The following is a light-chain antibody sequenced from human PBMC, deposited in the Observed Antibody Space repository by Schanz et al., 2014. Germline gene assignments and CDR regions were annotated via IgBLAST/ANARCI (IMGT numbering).Light chain of an antibody. Sequence: EIVMTQSPATLSVSPGERATLSCRASQSVSSNLAWYQQKPGQAPRLLIYGASTRATGIPARFSGSGSGTEFTLTISSLQSEDFAVYYCQQYGSSSGFGPGTKVDIK. V-gene: IGKV3-15*01. CDR1: QSVSSN. CDR3: QQYGSSSG. CDR2: GAS. J-gene: IGKJ3*01.